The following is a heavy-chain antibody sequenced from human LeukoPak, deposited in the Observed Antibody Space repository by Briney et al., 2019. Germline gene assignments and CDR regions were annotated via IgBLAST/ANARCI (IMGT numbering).Heavy chain of an antibody. Sequence: SETLSLTCTVSGGSISSGGYYWSWIRQPPGKGLEWIGYIYHSGSTYYNPSLKSRVTISVDTSKNQFSLKLSSVTAADTAVYYCARGTSGWYASFDYWGQGTLVTVSS. CDR2: IYHSGST. CDR1: GGSISSGGYY. CDR3: ARGTSGWYASFDY. V-gene: IGHV4-30-2*01. J-gene: IGHJ4*02. D-gene: IGHD6-19*01.